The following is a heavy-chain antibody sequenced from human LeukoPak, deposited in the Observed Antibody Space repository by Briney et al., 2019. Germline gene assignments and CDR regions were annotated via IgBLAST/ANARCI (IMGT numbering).Heavy chain of an antibody. J-gene: IGHJ4*02. CDR1: GFTFGTYS. V-gene: IGHV3-21*01. CDR2: ISSGGGNI. Sequence: KPGGSLRLSCAGSGFTFGTYSMNWVRQAPGKGLEWDSSISSGGGNIHYADSLKGRFTISRDNAKNSLYLQMNSLRAEDTAVYYCARDDSGGLTDFWGRGTLVTVSS. D-gene: IGHD6-19*01. CDR3: ARDDSGGLTDF.